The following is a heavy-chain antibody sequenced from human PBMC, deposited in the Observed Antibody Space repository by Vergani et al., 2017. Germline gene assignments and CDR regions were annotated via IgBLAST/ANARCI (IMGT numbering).Heavy chain of an antibody. Sequence: QVQLVQSGAEVKKPGASVQVSCKASGYTFTSYDMHWVRRVPGQGLEWMGQINAKSRDTLYAQKFQGRVSMTMDTSISTAKMELSRLRSDDTAVYYCGRGKINGDDFDYWGQGTLVTVSS. CDR3: GRGKINGDDFDY. CDR2: INAKSRDT. V-gene: IGHV1-2*06. D-gene: IGHD5-12*01. CDR1: GYTFTSYD. J-gene: IGHJ4*02.